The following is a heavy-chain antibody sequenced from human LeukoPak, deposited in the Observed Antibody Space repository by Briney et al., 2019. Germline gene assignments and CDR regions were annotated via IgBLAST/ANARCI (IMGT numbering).Heavy chain of an antibody. CDR2: ISSSSSYT. CDR3: ARYCSSTTCYDY. CDR1: GFTFSDYY. Sequence: PGGSLRLSCAASGFTFSDYYMSWLRQAPGKGLEWVSYISSSSSYTNYADSVKGRFTISRDNAKTSLYLQMNSLRAEDTAVYYCARYCSSTTCYDYWGQGTLVTVSS. V-gene: IGHV3-11*03. D-gene: IGHD2-2*01. J-gene: IGHJ4*02.